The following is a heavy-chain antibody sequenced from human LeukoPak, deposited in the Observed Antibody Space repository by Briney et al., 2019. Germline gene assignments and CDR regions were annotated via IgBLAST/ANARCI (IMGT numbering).Heavy chain of an antibody. V-gene: IGHV1-2*02. J-gene: IGHJ6*02. CDR3: ARGRYCSGGSCPKIGYYYYGMDV. D-gene: IGHD2-15*01. CDR2: MNSNSGGK. Sequence: ASVQVSCKASGYTFTGYYMHWVRQAPGQGLAWMGWMNSNSGGKNYAQKFQGRVTMTRDTYISTAYMELSRLRSDDTAVYYCARGRYCSGGSCPKIGYYYYGMDVWGQGTTVTVSS. CDR1: GYTFTGYY.